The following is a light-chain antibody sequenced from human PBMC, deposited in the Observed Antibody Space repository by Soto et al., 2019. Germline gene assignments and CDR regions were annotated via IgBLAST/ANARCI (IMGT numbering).Light chain of an antibody. CDR2: GAS. J-gene: IGKJ5*01. V-gene: IGKV3-20*01. CDR1: QSVNSSY. Sequence: IVMTQSPATLSVSPGERATLSCRASQSVNSSYLAWYQQKPGQAPRLLIYGASSRATGIPDRFSGSGSGTDFTLTISSLEPEDFAVYYCQQYGNSPITFGHGTRLEIK. CDR3: QQYGNSPIT.